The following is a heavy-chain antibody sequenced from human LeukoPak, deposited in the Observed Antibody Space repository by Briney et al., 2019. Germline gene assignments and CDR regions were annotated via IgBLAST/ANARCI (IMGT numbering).Heavy chain of an antibody. D-gene: IGHD3-16*01. CDR3: TTDDPFTPGGIDY. V-gene: IGHV3-15*01. J-gene: IGHJ4*02. CDR1: GFTFSNAW. Sequence: PGGSLRLSCAASGFTFSNAWMSWVRQAPGKGLEWVGRIKSKTDGGTTDYAAPVKGRFTISRDDSKNTLYLQMNSLKSEDTAVYYCTTDDPFTPGGIDYWGQGTLVTVSS. CDR2: IKSKTDGGTT.